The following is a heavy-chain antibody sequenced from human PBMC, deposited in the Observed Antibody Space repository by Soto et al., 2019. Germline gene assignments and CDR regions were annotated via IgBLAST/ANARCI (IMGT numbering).Heavy chain of an antibody. CDR1: GGAISSYY. CDR2: IYYSGST. D-gene: IGHD3-10*01. Sequence: TETLSLTCTVSGGAISSYYWRWIRQPPGKGLEWIGYIYYSGSTNYNPSLKSRVTISVDTSKNQFSLKLSSVTAADTAVYYCARVGAGGGPYYYYYGMDVWGQGTTVTVSS. CDR3: ARVGAGGGPYYYYYGMDV. J-gene: IGHJ6*02. V-gene: IGHV4-59*01.